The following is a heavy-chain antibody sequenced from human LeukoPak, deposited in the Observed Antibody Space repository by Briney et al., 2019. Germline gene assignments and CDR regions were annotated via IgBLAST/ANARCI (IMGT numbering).Heavy chain of an antibody. CDR2: ISHTGST. D-gene: IGHD3-3*01. CDR1: GGSISSYY. CDR3: ARGIAYYDFWSGYYTSYYYYYMDV. J-gene: IGHJ6*03. Sequence: KPSETLSLTCTVSGGSISSYYWSWIRQPPGKGLEWIGTISHTGSTYYNPSLKSRVTISIDTSRNQFSLNLSSVTAADTAVYYCARGIAYYDFWSGYYTSYYYYYMDVWGKGTTVTVSS. V-gene: IGHV4-4*08.